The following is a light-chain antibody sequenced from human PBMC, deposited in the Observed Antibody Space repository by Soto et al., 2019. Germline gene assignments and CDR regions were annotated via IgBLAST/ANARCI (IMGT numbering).Light chain of an antibody. J-gene: IGLJ2*01. CDR1: SGHSNYA. Sequence: QLVLTQSPSASASLGASVKHTCTLSSGHSNYAIAWHQQQSEKAPRYLMKLNSDGSHSKGDGIPDRFSGSSSGAERYLTISSLQSEYEAHYYCQPGGSGIVVFGGGTHVTVL. CDR3: QPGGSGIVV. CDR2: LNSDGSH. V-gene: IGLV4-69*01.